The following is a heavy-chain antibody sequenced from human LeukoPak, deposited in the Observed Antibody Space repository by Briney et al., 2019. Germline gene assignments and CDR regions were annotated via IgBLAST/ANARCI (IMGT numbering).Heavy chain of an antibody. CDR3: AELGITMIGGV. D-gene: IGHD3-10*02. J-gene: IGHJ6*04. CDR2: IKQDGSEK. Sequence: GGSLRLPCAASGFTFSSYSMNWVRQAPGKGLEWVANIKQDGSEKYYVDSVKGRFTISRDNAKNSLYLQMNSLRAEDTAVYYCAELGITMIGGVWGKGTTVTISS. CDR1: GFTFSSYS. V-gene: IGHV3-7*01.